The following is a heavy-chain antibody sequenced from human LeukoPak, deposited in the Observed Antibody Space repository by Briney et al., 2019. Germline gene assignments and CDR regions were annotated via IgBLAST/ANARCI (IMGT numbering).Heavy chain of an antibody. D-gene: IGHD3-10*02. CDR3: ARDPNVLGITPYYFDF. Sequence: GGSLRLSCAASGFTFSSYNINWVRQAPGKGLEWVSSISHSSRHIYYADSVKGRFTISRDNAKNSLFLKTDTLRGDDTGIYYCARDPNVLGITPYYFDFWGQGTLVTVSS. CDR2: ISHSSRHI. J-gene: IGHJ4*02. CDR1: GFTFSSYN. V-gene: IGHV3-21*06.